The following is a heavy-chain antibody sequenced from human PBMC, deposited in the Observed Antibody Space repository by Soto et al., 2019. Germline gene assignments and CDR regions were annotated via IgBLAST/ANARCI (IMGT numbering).Heavy chain of an antibody. J-gene: IGHJ4*02. CDR1: GFTFSSYA. CDR3: AKDSTIFGVVLGHDY. D-gene: IGHD3-3*01. V-gene: IGHV3-23*01. Sequence: EVQLSESGGGLVQPGGSLRLSCAASGFTFSSYAMSWVRQAPGKGLEWVSAISGSGGSTYYADSVKGRFTISRDNSKNTLYLQMNSLRAEDTAVYYCAKDSTIFGVVLGHDYWGQGTLVTVTS. CDR2: ISGSGGST.